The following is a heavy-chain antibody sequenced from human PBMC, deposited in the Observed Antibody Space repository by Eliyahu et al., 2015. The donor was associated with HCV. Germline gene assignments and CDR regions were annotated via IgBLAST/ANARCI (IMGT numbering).Heavy chain of an antibody. D-gene: IGHD5-12*01. V-gene: IGHV3-49*03. CDR1: GFTFGDYA. J-gene: IGHJ5*02. Sequence: EVQLVESGGGLVQPGRSLRLSCTASGFTFGDYAMSWFRQAPGKGLEWVGCMRSRAFGGTTEYAASVKGRFTISSDDSKRIAYLQMNSLKTEDTAVYYCTNSGYDYWANWFDPWGQGTLVTVSS. CDR2: MRSRAFGGTT. CDR3: TNSGYDYWANWFDP.